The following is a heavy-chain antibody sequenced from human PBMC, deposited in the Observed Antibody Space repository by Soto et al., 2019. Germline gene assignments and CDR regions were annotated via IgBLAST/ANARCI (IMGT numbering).Heavy chain of an antibody. CDR1: GYTFTSYY. CDR2: INPSGGST. CDR3: ARVLQQVVQYYYYYGMDV. V-gene: IGHV1-46*03. Sequence: ASVKVSCKASGYTFTSYYMHWVRQAPGQGLEWMGIINPSGGSTSYAQKFHGRVTMTRDTSTSTVYMELSSLRSEDTAVYCCARVLQQVVQYYYYYGMDVWGQGTTVTVS. J-gene: IGHJ6*02. D-gene: IGHD6-13*01.